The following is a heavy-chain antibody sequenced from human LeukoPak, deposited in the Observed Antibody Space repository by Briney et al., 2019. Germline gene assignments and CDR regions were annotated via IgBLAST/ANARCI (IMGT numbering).Heavy chain of an antibody. CDR3: ARLIVGGGYFDY. V-gene: IGHV1-69*05. D-gene: IGHD2-21*01. J-gene: IGHJ4*02. CDR1: GGTFSSYA. CDR2: FIPIFGTA. Sequence: SVKVSCKASGGTFSSYAISWVRQAPGQGLEWMGGFIPIFGTANYAQKFQGRVTITTDESTSTAYMELSSLRSEDTAVYYCARLIVGGGYFDYWGQGTLVTVSS.